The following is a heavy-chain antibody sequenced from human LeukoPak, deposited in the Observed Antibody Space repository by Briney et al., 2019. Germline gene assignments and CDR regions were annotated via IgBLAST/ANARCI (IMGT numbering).Heavy chain of an antibody. CDR1: GFTFSSYW. V-gene: IGHV3-74*01. CDR3: ARGGTGYCSAGSCYPFDY. J-gene: IGHJ4*02. CDR2: INSDGSST. Sequence: GGSLRLSCAASGFTFSSYWMHWVRQAPGKGLMWVSRINSDGSSTTYADSVKGRFTISRDNAKNTLYLQVNSLRAEDTGVYYCARGGTGYCSAGSCYPFDYWGQGALVTVSS. D-gene: IGHD2-15*01.